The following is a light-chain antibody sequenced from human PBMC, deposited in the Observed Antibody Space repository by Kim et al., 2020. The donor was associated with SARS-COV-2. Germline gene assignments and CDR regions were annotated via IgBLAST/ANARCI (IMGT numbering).Light chain of an antibody. CDR2: TAS. J-gene: IGKJ1*01. V-gene: IGKV1-39*01. Sequence: DMQMTQSPSSLSASVGDRVTITCRASAPLNNYVNWYQQRPGRSPNLLIYTASNLYGGVPSRFSGSASGTDFALTISSLQPEDFATYYCQQTYSLPWTFGQGTKVDIK. CDR1: APLNNY. CDR3: QQTYSLPWT.